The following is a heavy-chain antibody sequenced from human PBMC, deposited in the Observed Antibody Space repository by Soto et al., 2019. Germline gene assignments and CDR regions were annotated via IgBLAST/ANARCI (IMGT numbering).Heavy chain of an antibody. CDR1: GFTFSSYG. J-gene: IGHJ4*02. CDR2: ISYDGSNK. D-gene: IGHD3-22*01. Sequence: PGGSLRLSCAASGFTFSSYGMHWVRQAPGKGLEWVAVISYDGSNKYYADSVKGRFTISRDNSKNTLYLQMNSLRAEDTAVYYCAKDPSMRAPAHWGQGTLVTV. CDR3: AKDPSMRAPAH. V-gene: IGHV3-30*18.